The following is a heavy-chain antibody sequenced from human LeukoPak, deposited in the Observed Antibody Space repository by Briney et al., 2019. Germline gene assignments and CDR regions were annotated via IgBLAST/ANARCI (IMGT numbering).Heavy chain of an antibody. CDR3: ARGDGYNIDS. CDR2: IYYSGST. V-gene: IGHV4-59*01. D-gene: IGHD5-24*01. J-gene: IGHJ4*02. CDR1: GGSISSYY. Sequence: PSETLSLTCTVSGGSISSYYWSWIRQPPGKGLEWIGYIYYSGSTKYNPSLKSRVTISLDTSKNQFSLSLNSVTAADTATYYCARGDGYNIDSWGQGILVTVSS.